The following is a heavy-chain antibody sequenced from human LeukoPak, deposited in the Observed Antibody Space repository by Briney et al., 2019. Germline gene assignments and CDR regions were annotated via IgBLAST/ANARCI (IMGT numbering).Heavy chain of an antibody. J-gene: IGHJ5*02. D-gene: IGHD1-26*01. CDR2: INPTGGST. V-gene: IGHV1-46*01. CDR1: GYTFTSYY. Sequence: ASVKVSCKASGYTFTSYYMHWVRQAPGQGLEWMVLINPTGGSTGYAQKFQGRVTMTRDMSTSTDYMELSSLRSEDTATYYCARDNSVGDNAWWFDPWGQGTLVTVSS. CDR3: ARDNSVGDNAWWFDP.